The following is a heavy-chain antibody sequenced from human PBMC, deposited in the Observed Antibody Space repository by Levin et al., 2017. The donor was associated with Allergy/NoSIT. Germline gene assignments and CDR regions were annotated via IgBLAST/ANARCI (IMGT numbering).Heavy chain of an antibody. J-gene: IGHJ4*02. CDR1: GFTFSSYA. V-gene: IGHV3-23*01. Sequence: GGSLRLSCAASGFTFSSYAMSWVRQAPGKGLEWVSAISGSGGSTYYADSVKGRFTISRDNSKNTLYLQMNSLRAEDTAVYYCAKGPRGAAGGPYYFDYWGQGTLVTVSS. D-gene: IGHD6-13*01. CDR3: AKGPRGAAGGPYYFDY. CDR2: ISGSGGST.